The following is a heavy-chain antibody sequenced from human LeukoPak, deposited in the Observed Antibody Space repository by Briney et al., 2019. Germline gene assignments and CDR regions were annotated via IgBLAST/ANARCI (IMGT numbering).Heavy chain of an antibody. CDR1: GGTFSSYA. CDR2: IIPIFGTA. CDR3: ARSHYYDSRGHFDY. D-gene: IGHD3-22*01. Sequence: ASVKVSCKASGGTFSSYAISWVRQAPGQGLEWMGRIIPIFGTANYAQKFQGRVTITTDESTSTAYMELSSLRSEDTAVYYCARSHYYDSRGHFDYWGQGTLVTVSP. J-gene: IGHJ4*02. V-gene: IGHV1-69*05.